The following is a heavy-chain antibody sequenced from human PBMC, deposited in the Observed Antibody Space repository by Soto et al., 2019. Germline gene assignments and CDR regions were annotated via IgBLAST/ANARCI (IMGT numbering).Heavy chain of an antibody. CDR3: ARWSNHKVVDP. J-gene: IGHJ5*02. V-gene: IGHV3-33*03. D-gene: IGHD2-8*02. CDR1: GFTFRRHG. Sequence: QEQLMESGGGVVQPGMSLRLSCEGSGFTFRRHGMHWVRQSPGKGLEWLAVIWYDGSEQYYADSVKGRFTISRDNSKNMLYLQLNTLTVEDTAVYYCARWSNHKVVDPWGQGTMVTVS. CDR2: IWYDGSEQ.